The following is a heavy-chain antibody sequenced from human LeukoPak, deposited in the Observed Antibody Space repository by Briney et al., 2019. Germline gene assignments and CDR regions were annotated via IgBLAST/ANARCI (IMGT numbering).Heavy chain of an antibody. CDR1: GGTFSSYA. V-gene: IGHV1-8*02. D-gene: IGHD3-10*01. Sequence: ASVKVSCKASGGTFSSYAISWVRQAPGQGLEWMGWMNPNSGNTGYAQKFQGRVTMTRNTSISTAYMELSSLRSEDTAVYYCAKESVRGSVDYWGQGTLVTVSS. CDR3: AKESVRGSVDY. CDR2: MNPNSGNT. J-gene: IGHJ4*02.